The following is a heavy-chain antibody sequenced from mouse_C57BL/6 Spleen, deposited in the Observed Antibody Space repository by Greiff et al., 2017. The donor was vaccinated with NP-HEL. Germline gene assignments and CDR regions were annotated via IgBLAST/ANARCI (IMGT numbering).Heavy chain of an antibody. D-gene: IGHD1-1*01. V-gene: IGHV1-18*01. J-gene: IGHJ1*03. CDR2: INPNNGGT. CDR1: GYTFTDYN. CDR3: ARGDYYGSSYWYFDV. Sequence: VQLQQSGPVLVKPGASVKIPCKASGYTFTDYNMDWVKQSHGKSLEWIGDINPNNGGTIYNQKFKGKATLTVDKSSSTAYMELRSLTSEDTAVYYCARGDYYGSSYWYFDVWGTGTTVTVSS.